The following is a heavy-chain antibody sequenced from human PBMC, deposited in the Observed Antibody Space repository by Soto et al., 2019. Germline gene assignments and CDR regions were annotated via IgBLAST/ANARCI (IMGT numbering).Heavy chain of an antibody. Sequence: GGSLRLSCAAYGFAFSVYGMHWVRQAPGKGLEWVAVISYDGSNIYYGDSVKGRFTISRDNPKNTLYLQMNSLRAEDTAVYYCARVRMVRGVIKGYYMDVWGKGTTVTVSS. CDR2: ISYDGSNI. J-gene: IGHJ6*03. CDR3: ARVRMVRGVIKGYYMDV. CDR1: GFAFSVYG. D-gene: IGHD3-10*01. V-gene: IGHV3-30*03.